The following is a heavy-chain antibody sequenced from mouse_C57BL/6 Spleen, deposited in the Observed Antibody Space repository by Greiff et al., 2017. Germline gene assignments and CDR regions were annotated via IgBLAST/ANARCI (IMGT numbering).Heavy chain of an antibody. D-gene: IGHD4-1*01. CDR1: GYTFTSYW. CDR3: TRSSLGGRYFDV. V-gene: IGHV1-5*01. CDR2: IYPGNSDT. Sequence: VQLQQSGTVLARPGASVKMSCKTSGYTFTSYWMHWVKQRPGQGLEWIGAIYPGNSDTSYNQKFKGKAKLTAVTSASTAYMELSSLTNADSAVYYCTRSSLGGRYFDVWGTGTTVTVSS. J-gene: IGHJ1*03.